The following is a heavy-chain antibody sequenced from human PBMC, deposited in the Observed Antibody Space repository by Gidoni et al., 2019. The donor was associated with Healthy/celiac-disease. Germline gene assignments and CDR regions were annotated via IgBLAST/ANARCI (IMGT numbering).Heavy chain of an antibody. CDR2: IYHCGST. V-gene: IGHV4-4*02. J-gene: IGHJ4*02. Sequence: QVQLQESGPGPVKPSGTLSLTCAVPGGSLSSRYGWSWGRQPPGKGREWIGEIYHCGSTNSNPSLKSRVTISVDKSKNQFSLKLSSVTAADTAVYYCARVGRITIFGVVSLFDYWGQGTLVTVSS. CDR1: GGSLSSRYG. CDR3: ARVGRITIFGVVSLFDY. D-gene: IGHD3-3*01.